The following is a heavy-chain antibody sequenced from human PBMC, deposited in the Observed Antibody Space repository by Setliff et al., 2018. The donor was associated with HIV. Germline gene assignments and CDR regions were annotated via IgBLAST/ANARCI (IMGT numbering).Heavy chain of an antibody. D-gene: IGHD3-10*01. Sequence: PGGSLRLSCATSGLTFSNCGMHWVRQAPGKGLEWVASIRSDGSNKYYADSVTGRFTISRDDSKNTLYLQMNSLRAEDTAVYYCAKDKGKKYADYWGQGTMVTFSS. J-gene: IGHJ4*02. CDR2: IRSDGSNK. V-gene: IGHV3-30*02. CDR3: AKDKGKKYADY. CDR1: GLTFSNCG.